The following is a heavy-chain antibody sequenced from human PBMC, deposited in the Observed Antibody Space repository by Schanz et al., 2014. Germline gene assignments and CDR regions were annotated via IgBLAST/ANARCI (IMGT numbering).Heavy chain of an antibody. CDR2: ISSSSNYY. CDR3: ARDEGRDGYNLAFDV. J-gene: IGHJ3*01. Sequence: EVQLVESGGGLVKSGGSLRLSCATSGFIFTSYSMHWVRQAPGKGLEWVSSISSSSNYYYYADSVKGRFTISGDAAKDSLFLQMTSLRADDTAIYFCARDEGRDGYNLAFDVWGQGTLVTVSS. V-gene: IGHV3-21*04. CDR1: GFIFTSYS. D-gene: IGHD2-21*01.